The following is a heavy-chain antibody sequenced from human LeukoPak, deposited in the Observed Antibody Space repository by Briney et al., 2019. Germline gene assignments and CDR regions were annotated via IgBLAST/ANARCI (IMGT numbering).Heavy chain of an antibody. CDR2: ISSSGSTI. Sequence: PGGSLRLSCAASGFTFSDYYMSWIRQAPGKGLEWVSYISSSGSTIYYADSVKGRFTISRDNAKNSLYLQMNSLRAEDTAVYYCARDSGYCSSTGCYVHYFDYWGQGTLVTVSS. CDR1: GFTFSDYY. CDR3: ARDSGYCSSTGCYVHYFDY. D-gene: IGHD2-2*01. V-gene: IGHV3-11*04. J-gene: IGHJ4*02.